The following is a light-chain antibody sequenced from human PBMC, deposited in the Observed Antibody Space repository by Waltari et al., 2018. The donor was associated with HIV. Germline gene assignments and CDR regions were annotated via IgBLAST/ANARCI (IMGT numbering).Light chain of an antibody. Sequence: DLQLTQSPSFLSASVGDRVTNTYRASQGLSSYLAWYQQKPGKAPKLLIYAASTLQSGVPSRFSGSGSGTEFTLTISSLQPEDFATYYCQQLNSYPYTFGQGTKLEIK. V-gene: IGKV1-9*01. CDR2: AAS. CDR3: QQLNSYPYT. CDR1: QGLSSY. J-gene: IGKJ2*01.